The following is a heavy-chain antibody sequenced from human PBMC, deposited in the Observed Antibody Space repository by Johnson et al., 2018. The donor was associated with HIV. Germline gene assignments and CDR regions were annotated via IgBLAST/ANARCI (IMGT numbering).Heavy chain of an antibody. V-gene: IGHV3-30*03. J-gene: IGHJ3*02. CDR1: GFTFSSYG. D-gene: IGHD3-10*01. CDR2: ISYDGSNK. Sequence: VQLVESGGGVVQPGRSLRLSCAASGFTFSSYGMHWVRQAPGKGLEWVAVISYDGSNKYYADSVKGRFTISRDNSKNMLYLQMNSLRAEDTAVYYCARTRHYYEAFDIWGQGTMVTVSS. CDR3: ARTRHYYEAFDI.